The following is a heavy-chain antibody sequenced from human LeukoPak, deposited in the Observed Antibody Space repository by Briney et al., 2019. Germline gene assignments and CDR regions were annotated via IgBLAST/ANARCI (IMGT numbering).Heavy chain of an antibody. CDR2: ISPYNGNT. CDR1: GYIFTSFG. D-gene: IGHD2-2*01. CDR3: ARSCGSTSCYDDY. Sequence: ASVKVSCKASGYIFTSFGISWVRQAPGQGLEWMGWISPYNGNTKYSQSLQGRVTMTTDTSTGTAYLELRSLRSDDTAVYYCARSCGSTSCYDDYWGQGTLVTVSS. V-gene: IGHV1-18*01. J-gene: IGHJ4*02.